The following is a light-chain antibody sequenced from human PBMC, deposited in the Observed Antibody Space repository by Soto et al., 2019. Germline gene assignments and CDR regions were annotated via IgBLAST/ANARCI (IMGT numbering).Light chain of an antibody. CDR3: QQYNIYSPT. CDR1: QSISSW. CDR2: DAS. J-gene: IGKJ4*01. V-gene: IGKV1-5*01. Sequence: DIQMTQSPSTLSASVGDRVTITCRASQSISSWLAWYQQKPGKAPKLLIYDASSLESGVPSRFSGSGSGTEFTLTISSLQPEDFATYYCQQYNIYSPTFGGGTNVDIK.